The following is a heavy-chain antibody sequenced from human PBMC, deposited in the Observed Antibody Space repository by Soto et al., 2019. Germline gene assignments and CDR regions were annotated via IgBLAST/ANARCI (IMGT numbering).Heavy chain of an antibody. V-gene: IGHV3-33*01. CDR3: ARDYGWLRPFTVYYYGMDV. CDR2: IWYDGSNK. Sequence: QVQLVESGGGVVQPGRSLRLSCAASGFTFSSYGMHWVRQAPGKGLEWVAVIWYDGSNKYYADSVKGRFTISRDNSKNTLYLQRNSLRAEDTAVYFCARDYGWLRPFTVYYYGMDVWGPWTTVTVSS. D-gene: IGHD5-12*01. J-gene: IGHJ6*02. CDR1: GFTFSSYG.